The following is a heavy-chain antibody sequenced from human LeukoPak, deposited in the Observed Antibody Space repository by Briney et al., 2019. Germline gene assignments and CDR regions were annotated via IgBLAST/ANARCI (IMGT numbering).Heavy chain of an antibody. CDR3: ARRRYIVVVTSDY. Sequence: SETLSLTCAVYGGSFSGYYWSWIRQPPGKGLEWIGEINHSGSTNYNPSLKSRVTISVDTSKNQFSLKLSSVTAADTAVYYCARRRYIVVVTSDYWGQGTLVTVSS. J-gene: IGHJ4*02. CDR2: INHSGST. CDR1: GGSFSGYY. D-gene: IGHD3-22*01. V-gene: IGHV4-34*01.